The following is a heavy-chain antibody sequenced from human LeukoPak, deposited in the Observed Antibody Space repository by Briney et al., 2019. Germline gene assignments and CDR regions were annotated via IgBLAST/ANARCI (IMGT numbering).Heavy chain of an antibody. V-gene: IGHV3-21*01. J-gene: IGHJ4*02. Sequence: GGSLRLSCAASGFTFSSYSMNWVRHAPGKGLVWVSSISSSSSYIYYADSVKGRFTISRDNAKNSLYLQMNSLRAEDTAVYYCARDLGSSWLIDYWGQGTLVTVSS. D-gene: IGHD6-13*01. CDR2: ISSSSSYI. CDR3: ARDLGSSWLIDY. CDR1: GFTFSSYS.